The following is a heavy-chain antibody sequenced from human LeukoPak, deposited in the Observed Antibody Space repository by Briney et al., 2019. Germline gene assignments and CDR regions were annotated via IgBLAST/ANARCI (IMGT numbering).Heavy chain of an antibody. CDR3: AKESYYGSGSFDY. J-gene: IGHJ4*02. CDR1: GFTFSSYE. D-gene: IGHD3-10*01. V-gene: IGHV3-21*01. CDR2: ISSSSSYI. Sequence: GGSLRLSCAASGFTFSSYEMNWVRQAPGKGLEWVSSISSSSSYIYYADSVKGRFTISRDNAKNSLYLQMNSLRAEDTAVYYCAKESYYGSGSFDYWGQGTLVTVSS.